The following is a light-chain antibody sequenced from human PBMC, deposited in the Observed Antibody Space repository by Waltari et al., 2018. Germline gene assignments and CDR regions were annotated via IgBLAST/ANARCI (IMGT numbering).Light chain of an antibody. CDR1: QRIGSR. V-gene: IGKV1-5*03. CDR3: QQYDTYPGT. J-gene: IGKJ1*01. CDR2: RAS. Sequence: IEMTQSPSTLSASVGDRVTIACRASQRIGSRLAWYQQKPGGAPKLLIYRASDLESGVPSTFSGDGSGTDFTLTISSLQPNDSAIYYCQQYDTYPGTFGQGTKV.